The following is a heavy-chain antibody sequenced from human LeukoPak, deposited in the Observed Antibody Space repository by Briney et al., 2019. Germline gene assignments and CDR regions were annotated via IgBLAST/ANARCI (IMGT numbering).Heavy chain of an antibody. CDR2: ISTSSSTT. Sequence: GGSLRLSCAASGFTFSGYSMNWVRQAPGKGLEWVSYISTSSSTTCYADSVRGRFTISRDNSENTLYLQMNRLRAEDTALYYCAKESSVAGAGLLDYWGQGTLVTVSS. J-gene: IGHJ4*02. D-gene: IGHD6-19*01. CDR1: GFTFSGYS. V-gene: IGHV3-48*01. CDR3: AKESSVAGAGLLDY.